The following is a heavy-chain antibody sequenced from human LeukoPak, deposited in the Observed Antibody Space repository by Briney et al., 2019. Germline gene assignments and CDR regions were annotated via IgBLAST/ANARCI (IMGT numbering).Heavy chain of an antibody. V-gene: IGHV3-30*18. J-gene: IGHJ4*02. D-gene: IGHD6-19*01. CDR3: AKAPAVAGQGYFDY. CDR2: ISYDGSNK. Sequence: PGGPLRLSCAASGFTFSSYGMHGVRQAPGKGLEGVAVISYDGSNKYYADSVKGRFTISRDNSKNTLYLQMNSLRAEDTAVYYCAKAPAVAGQGYFDYWGQGTLVTVSS. CDR1: GFTFSSYG.